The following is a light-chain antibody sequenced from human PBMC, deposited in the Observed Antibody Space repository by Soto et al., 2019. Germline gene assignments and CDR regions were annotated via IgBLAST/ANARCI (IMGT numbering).Light chain of an antibody. CDR2: DAS. J-gene: IGKJ5*01. Sequence: DIQMTQSPSSLSASVGNRVTITCRASQSISTYLNWYQKKPGKAPNLLIYDASRLQSGVPSRFSGSGFATDFTLSISSVQPEDFATYFCQQSYMDPITFGQGTRLEIK. CDR3: QQSYMDPIT. V-gene: IGKV1-39*01. CDR1: QSISTY.